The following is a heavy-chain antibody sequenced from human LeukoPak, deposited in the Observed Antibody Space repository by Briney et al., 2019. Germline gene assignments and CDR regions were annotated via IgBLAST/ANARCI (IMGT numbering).Heavy chain of an antibody. V-gene: IGHV3-7*01. J-gene: IGHJ5*02. CDR3: ARDQHGDYGYNWFDP. CDR1: GFTFSSYW. Sequence: PGGSLRLSCAASGFTFSSYWMSWVRQAPGKGLEWVANIKQDGSEKYYVDSVRGRFTISRDNAKNSLYLQMNSLRAEDTAVYYCARDQHGDYGYNWFDPWGQGTLVTVSS. D-gene: IGHD4-17*01. CDR2: IKQDGSEK.